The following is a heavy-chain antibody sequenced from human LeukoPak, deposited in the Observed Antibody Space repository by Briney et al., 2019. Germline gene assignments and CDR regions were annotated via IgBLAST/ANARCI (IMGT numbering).Heavy chain of an antibody. Sequence: SETLSLTCVVYGGSFSGYYYNWIRRPPGKGLEWIGEISHSGSTNYNPSLRSRVTTSVDTSKNQFSLKLSSVTAADTAVYYCARAYYYDGSGYWGSYYYYYMDVWAKGTTVTVSS. CDR2: ISHSGST. J-gene: IGHJ6*03. V-gene: IGHV4-34*01. CDR1: GGSFSGYY. D-gene: IGHD3-22*01. CDR3: ARAYYYDGSGYWGSYYYYYMDV.